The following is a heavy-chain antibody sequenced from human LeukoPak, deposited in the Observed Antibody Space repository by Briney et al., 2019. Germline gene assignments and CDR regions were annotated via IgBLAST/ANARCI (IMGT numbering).Heavy chain of an antibody. CDR1: GFTFSSNY. Sequence: GGSLRLSCAASGFTFSSNYMSWVRQAPGKGLEWVSVIYSGGSTYYADSVKGRFTISRDNSKNTLYLQMNSLRAEDTAVYYCASSLLYYYDSSDYYRYYLDYWGQGTLVTVSS. D-gene: IGHD3-22*01. CDR2: IYSGGST. V-gene: IGHV3-53*01. CDR3: ASSLLYYYDSSDYYRYYLDY. J-gene: IGHJ4*02.